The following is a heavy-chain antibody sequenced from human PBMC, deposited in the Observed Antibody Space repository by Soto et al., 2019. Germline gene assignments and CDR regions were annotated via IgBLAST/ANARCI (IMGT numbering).Heavy chain of an antibody. CDR3: PSIGYSYGSDPFDY. V-gene: IGHV3-48*01. CDR1: GFTFSSYS. CDR2: ISGSSCTI. Sequence: GGSLRLSCVASGFTFSSYSMNWVRQAPGKGLEWVSYISGSSCTIXXADSVKGXXPISRGKAKKXRYLQXRSLRAEDTAVYYCPSIGYSYGSDPFDYWGQGT. J-gene: IGHJ4*02. D-gene: IGHD5-18*01.